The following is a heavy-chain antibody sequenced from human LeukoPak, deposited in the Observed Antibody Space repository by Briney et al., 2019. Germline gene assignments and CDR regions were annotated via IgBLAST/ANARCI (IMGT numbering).Heavy chain of an antibody. CDR1: GDTFSSKSTA. V-gene: IGHV6-1*01. D-gene: IGHD2-21*01. CDR3: VRLVGGDMDY. CDR2: TYDRSKWYT. J-gene: IGHJ4*02. Sequence: SQTLSLTCAISGDTFSSKSTAWNWIRQSPSRGLEWLGRTYDRSKWYTGSAVSGNGRITVNPDTSKNQFSMQLNSETPDDTDVYYCVRLVGGDMDYWGQGTLVTVSS.